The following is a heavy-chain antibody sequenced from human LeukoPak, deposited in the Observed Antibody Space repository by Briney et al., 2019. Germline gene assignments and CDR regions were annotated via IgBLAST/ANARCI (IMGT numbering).Heavy chain of an antibody. J-gene: IGHJ4*02. D-gene: IGHD3-10*01. CDR3: AREEARRITMVRGADY. CDR2: IKQDGSEK. CDR1: GFTFSSYW. V-gene: IGHV3-7*01. Sequence: GGSLRLSCAASGFTFSSYWMSWVRQAPGKGLEWVANIKQDGSEKYYVDSVKGRFTISRDNAKNSLYLQMNSLRAEDTTVYYCAREEARRITMVRGADYWGQGTLVTVSS.